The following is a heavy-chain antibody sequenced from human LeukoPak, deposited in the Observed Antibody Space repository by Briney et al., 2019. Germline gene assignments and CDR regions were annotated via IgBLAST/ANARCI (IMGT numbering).Heavy chain of an antibody. CDR2: ITGSGGST. CDR1: GFTFSSYA. V-gene: IGHV3-23*01. D-gene: IGHD3-10*01. CDR3: AKSRSSGSYCIDY. Sequence: GGSLRLSCAASGFTFSSYAMSWVRQAPGKGLEWVSGITGSGGSTYYADPVKGRFTISRDNSKNTLSLQMNSLRAEDTAVYYCAKSRSSGSYCIDYWGQGTLVTVSS. J-gene: IGHJ4*02.